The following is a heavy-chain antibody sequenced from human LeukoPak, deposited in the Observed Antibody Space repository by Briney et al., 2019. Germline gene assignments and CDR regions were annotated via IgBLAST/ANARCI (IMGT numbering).Heavy chain of an antibody. CDR3: AREKIAYYDNSGRGWFDP. V-gene: IGHV4-61*02. D-gene: IGHD3-22*01. Sequence: SETLSLTCTVSGGSISSGSYYWSWIRQPAGKGLEWIGRIYTSGSTNYNPSLKSRVTISVDTSKNQFSLKLSSVTAADTAVYYCAREKIAYYDNSGRGWFDPWGQGTLVTVSS. CDR1: GGSISSGSYY. CDR2: IYTSGST. J-gene: IGHJ5*02.